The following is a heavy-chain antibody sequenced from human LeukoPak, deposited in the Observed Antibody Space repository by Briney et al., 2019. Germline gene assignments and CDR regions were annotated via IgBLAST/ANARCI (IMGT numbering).Heavy chain of an antibody. CDR2: VSYDGSSE. D-gene: IGHD6-19*01. Sequence: GGSLRLSCAVSGFTFSSYPFHWVRQAPGKGLEWVAVVSYDGSSEYYADSVKGRFTISRDNSKNTLFLQMNSLGAEDTAVYFCARGGRQWLITPADNWGQGTLVTVSS. V-gene: IGHV3-30*04. J-gene: IGHJ4*02. CDR3: ARGGRQWLITPADN. CDR1: GFTFSSYP.